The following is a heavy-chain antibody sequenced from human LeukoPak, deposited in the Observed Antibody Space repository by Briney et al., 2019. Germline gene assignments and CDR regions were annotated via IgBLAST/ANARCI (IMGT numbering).Heavy chain of an antibody. Sequence: GGSMRLSCAASGFTFSSYAMHWVRQAPGKGLEWVAVISYDGSNKYYADSVKGRFTISRDNSKNTLYLQMNSLRADDTAVYYCARGSTHDYGDPLDYWGQGTLVTVSS. J-gene: IGHJ4*02. CDR2: ISYDGSNK. D-gene: IGHD4-17*01. CDR1: GFTFSSYA. CDR3: ARGSTHDYGDPLDY. V-gene: IGHV3-30*01.